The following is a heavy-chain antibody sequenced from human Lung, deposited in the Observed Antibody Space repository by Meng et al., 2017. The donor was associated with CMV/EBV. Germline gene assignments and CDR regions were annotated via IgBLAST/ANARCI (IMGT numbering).Heavy chain of an antibody. Sequence: GSLRLXCHVSGHSIRSEYFWCWVRQSPGTGLEWVGICDSGNTFYNPSLKSRVAISVDTSANQFSLTLRFVTAADTAVYYCVRHIIVVPARGYGVDVWGQGXTVTVSS. J-gene: IGHJ6*02. CDR3: VRHIIVVPARGYGVDV. CDR1: GHSIRSEYF. CDR2: CDSGNT. V-gene: IGHV4-38-2*01. D-gene: IGHD2-2*01.